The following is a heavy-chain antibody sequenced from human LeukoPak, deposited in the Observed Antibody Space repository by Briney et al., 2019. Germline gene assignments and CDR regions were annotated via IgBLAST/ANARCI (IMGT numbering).Heavy chain of an antibody. J-gene: IGHJ3*02. CDR1: GYSISSGYY. CDR3: ARDVAIRGAQGDAFDI. D-gene: IGHD3-10*01. Sequence: SETLSLTCTVSGYSISSGYYWGWIRQPPGKGLEWIGSIYHSGSTYYNPSLKSRVTISVDTSKNQFSLKLSSVTAADTAVYYCARDVAIRGAQGDAFDIWGQGTMVTVSS. V-gene: IGHV4-38-2*02. CDR2: IYHSGST.